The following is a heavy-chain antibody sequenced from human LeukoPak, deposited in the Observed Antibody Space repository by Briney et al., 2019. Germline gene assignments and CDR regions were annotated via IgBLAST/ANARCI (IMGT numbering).Heavy chain of an antibody. CDR2: INHSGST. CDR3: ARRRRPLVGAIDY. V-gene: IGHV4-34*01. CDR1: GGSFSGYY. Sequence: SETLSLTCAVYGGSFSGYYWSWIRQPPGKGLEWIGEINHSGSTNYNPSLKSRVTISVDTSKNQFSLKLSSVTAADTAVYYCARRRRPLVGAIDYWGQGTLVTVSS. D-gene: IGHD1-26*01. J-gene: IGHJ4*02.